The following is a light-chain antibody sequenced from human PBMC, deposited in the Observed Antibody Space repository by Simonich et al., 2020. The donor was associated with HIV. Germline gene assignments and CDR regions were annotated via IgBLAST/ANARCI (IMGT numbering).Light chain of an antibody. CDR3: QSYDSSLSGSV. CDR1: SSNNGSNT. Sequence: QSVLTQPPSASGTPGQRVTISCSGSSSNNGSNTVNWYQQLPGTAPKLLIYGNNNRPSGVPDRFSGSKSGTSASLAITGLQAEDEADYYCQSYDSSLSGSVFGGGTKLTVL. J-gene: IGLJ3*02. V-gene: IGLV1-44*01. CDR2: GNN.